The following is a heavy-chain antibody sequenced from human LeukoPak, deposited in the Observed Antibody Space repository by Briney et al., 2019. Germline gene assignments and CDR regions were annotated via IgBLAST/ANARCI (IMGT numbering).Heavy chain of an antibody. D-gene: IGHD3-22*01. CDR1: GFAVNNYA. Sequence: PAGSLRLSCAASGFAVNNYALNWVRQAPGKGLEGVSSISAITGDTYYAYSVKGRFTISRDHSKTTVYVQMNSMRVEATAVYYCAKDLFSMIAVGAIDYWGQGTLVTVSS. CDR2: ISAITGDT. J-gene: IGHJ4*02. V-gene: IGHV3-23*01. CDR3: AKDLFSMIAVGAIDY.